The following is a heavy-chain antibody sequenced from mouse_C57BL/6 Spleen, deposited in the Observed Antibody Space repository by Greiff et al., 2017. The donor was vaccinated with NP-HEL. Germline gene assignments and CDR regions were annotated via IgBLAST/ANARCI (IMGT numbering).Heavy chain of an antibody. CDR2: IYPGDGDT. J-gene: IGHJ4*01. Sequence: QVQLQQSGAELVKPGASVKISCKASGYAFSSYWMNWVKQRPGQGLEWIGKIYPGDGDTNYIGKFKGKATLTADKSSSTAYMQLRSLTSEDSAVYCCARDSSSYGYAMDYWGQGTSVTVSS. V-gene: IGHV1-80*01. CDR3: ARDSSSYGYAMDY. D-gene: IGHD1-1*01. CDR1: GYAFSSYW.